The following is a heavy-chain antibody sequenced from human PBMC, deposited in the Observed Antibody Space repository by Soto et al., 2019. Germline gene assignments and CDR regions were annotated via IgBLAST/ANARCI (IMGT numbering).Heavy chain of an antibody. J-gene: IGHJ6*03. D-gene: IGHD3-3*01. V-gene: IGHV1-8*01. CDR2: MNPNSGNT. CDR3: ARSPTYYDFWSGSGLFGYYYYMDV. CDR1: GYTFTSYD. Sequence: ASVKVSCKASGYTFTSYDINWVRQATGQGLEWMGWMNPNSGNTGYAQKFQGRVTMTRNTSISTAYMELSSLRSEDTAVYYCARSPTYYDFWSGSGLFGYYYYMDVWGKGTTVTVSS.